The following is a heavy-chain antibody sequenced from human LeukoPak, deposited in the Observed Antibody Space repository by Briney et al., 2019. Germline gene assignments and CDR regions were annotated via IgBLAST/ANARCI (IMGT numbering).Heavy chain of an antibody. D-gene: IGHD3-22*01. Sequence: NSGGSLRLSCAASGFTFSNAWMSWVRQAPGKGLEWVGRIKSKTDGGTTDYAAPVKGRFTISRDDSKNTLYLQMNSLKTEDTAVYYCTTDGPRYDRSGYYPKIYFDYWGQGTLVTVSS. J-gene: IGHJ4*02. V-gene: IGHV3-15*01. CDR3: TTDGPRYDRSGYYPKIYFDY. CDR1: GFTFSNAW. CDR2: IKSKTDGGTT.